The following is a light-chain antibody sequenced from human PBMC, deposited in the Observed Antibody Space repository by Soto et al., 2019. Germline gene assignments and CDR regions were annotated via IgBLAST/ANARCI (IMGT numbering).Light chain of an antibody. Sequence: EIVMTQSPATLSVSPGERATLSCRASQSVSSNLAWYQQKPGQAPRLLIYGASTRATGIPDRFSGSGSDTEFTLTISSLQSKDLAVYYCQQYHNWPPLTFGGGTKVEIK. CDR1: QSVSSN. J-gene: IGKJ4*01. V-gene: IGKV3-15*01. CDR3: QQYHNWPPLT. CDR2: GAS.